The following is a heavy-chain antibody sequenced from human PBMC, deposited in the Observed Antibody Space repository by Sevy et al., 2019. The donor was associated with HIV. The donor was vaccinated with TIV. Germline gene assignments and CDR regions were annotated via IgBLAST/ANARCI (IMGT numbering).Heavy chain of an antibody. Sequence: GGSLRLSCVASGFSFSIYWMSWVRQAPGKGLEWVATMKQDGSEEDYVDSVKGRFTISRDNAKNSLFLQMNSLSAEDTAVYYCVRGGLGGYSYSLDYWGHGTLVTVSS. D-gene: IGHD5-18*01. CDR3: VRGGLGGYSYSLDY. J-gene: IGHJ4*01. CDR1: GFSFSIYW. CDR2: MKQDGSEE. V-gene: IGHV3-7*01.